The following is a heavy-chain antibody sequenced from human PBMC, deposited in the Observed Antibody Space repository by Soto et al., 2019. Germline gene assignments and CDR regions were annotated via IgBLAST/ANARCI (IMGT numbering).Heavy chain of an antibody. CDR2: IIPIFRTA. D-gene: IGHD3-16*01. CDR3: ARGGGDMPTPPPYIY. Sequence: QVQLVQSGAEVMKPGSSVKVSCKASGGTFSTYDISWVRQAPGQGLEWMGGIIPIFRTAKYAQKFQGRVSITADISTSTVYLEVGSLRSEDTAVYYCARGGGDMPTPPPYIYWGQGSLVTISS. V-gene: IGHV1-69*06. J-gene: IGHJ4*02. CDR1: GGTFSTYD.